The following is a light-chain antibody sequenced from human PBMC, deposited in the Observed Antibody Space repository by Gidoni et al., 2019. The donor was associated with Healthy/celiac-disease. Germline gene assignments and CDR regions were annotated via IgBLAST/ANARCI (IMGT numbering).Light chain of an antibody. CDR3: QQYYSTPRT. V-gene: IGKV4-1*01. CDR2: WAS. CDR1: QTVLYSSNNKNY. Sequence: DIVMTQPPDSLAEPLGERATIHCKSSQTVLYSSNNKNYLAWYQQKPGQPPKLLIYWASTRESGVPDRFSGSGSGTDFTLTISSLQAEDVAVYYCQQYYSTPRTFXXXTKVEIK. J-gene: IGKJ1*01.